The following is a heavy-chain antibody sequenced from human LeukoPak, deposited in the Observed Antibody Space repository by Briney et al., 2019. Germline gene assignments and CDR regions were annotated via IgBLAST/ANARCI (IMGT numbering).Heavy chain of an antibody. D-gene: IGHD3-10*01. CDR3: ARVELPPTNYYYGSGSYYTPFDY. CDR2: ISAYNGNT. J-gene: IGHJ4*02. Sequence: ASVTVSCKASGYTFTSYGISWVRQAPGQGLEWMGWISAYNGNTNYAQKLQGRVTMTTDTSTSTAYMELRSLRSDDTAVYYCARVELPPTNYYYGSGSYYTPFDYWGQGTLVTVSS. V-gene: IGHV1-18*01. CDR1: GYTFTSYG.